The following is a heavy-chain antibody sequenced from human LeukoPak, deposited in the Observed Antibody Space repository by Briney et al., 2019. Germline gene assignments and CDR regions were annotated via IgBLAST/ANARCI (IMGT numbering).Heavy chain of an antibody. D-gene: IGHD3-16*01. Sequence: GALVKVSCKASGYTFTDFYMHWVRQAPGQGLEWMGWINPKSGGTNNAQRFEGRVTMTRDTSISTAYMELSRLRSDDTAVYYCARDLREDSHSYDAFNIWGQGTMVSVSS. CDR2: INPKSGGT. CDR1: GYTFTDFY. V-gene: IGHV1-2*02. J-gene: IGHJ3*02. CDR3: ARDLREDSHSYDAFNI.